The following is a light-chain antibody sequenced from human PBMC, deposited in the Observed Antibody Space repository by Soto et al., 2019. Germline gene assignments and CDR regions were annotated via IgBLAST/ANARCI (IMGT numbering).Light chain of an antibody. CDR3: CSYTTNNTWV. J-gene: IGLJ3*02. V-gene: IGLV2-14*01. Sequence: QSALTQPSSVSGSPGQSITISCTGTTGDVRTYNYVSWFQQHPGKAPKLIIYEVNDRPSGVSTRFSASKSANTASLTISGHQPDDEADYYCCSYTTNNTWVFGGGTKLTVL. CDR2: EVN. CDR1: TGDVRTYNY.